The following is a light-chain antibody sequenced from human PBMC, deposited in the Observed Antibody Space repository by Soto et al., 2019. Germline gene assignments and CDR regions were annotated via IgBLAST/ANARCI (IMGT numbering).Light chain of an antibody. CDR2: AAS. CDR1: QGISSN. V-gene: IGKV1-9*01. Sequence: DIKLTQSPSFLSASVGDRVTITCRASQGISSNLAWYQQKPGKAPKLLIYAASTLQSGVPSRFSGSGSGTEFTLTISSLQPEDFATYYCQQVNSYPITFGQGTRLEIK. J-gene: IGKJ5*01. CDR3: QQVNSYPIT.